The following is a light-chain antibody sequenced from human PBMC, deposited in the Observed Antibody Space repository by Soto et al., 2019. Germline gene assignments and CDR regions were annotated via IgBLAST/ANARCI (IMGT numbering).Light chain of an antibody. V-gene: IGKV3-20*01. CDR1: QSVTSNY. J-gene: IGKJ4*01. CDR2: GVS. Sequence: EVVMTQSPATLSVSPGERATLSCRASQSVTSNYLAWYQQKPGQAPRLLIYGVSSRATGVPDRFSGSGSGTDFTLTISRLEPEDFAVYYCQQYGSSRLTFGGGTKVDIK. CDR3: QQYGSSRLT.